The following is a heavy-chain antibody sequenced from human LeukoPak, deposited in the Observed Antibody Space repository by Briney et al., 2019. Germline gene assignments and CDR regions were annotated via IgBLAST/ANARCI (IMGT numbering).Heavy chain of an antibody. CDR1: GGSISSGDYY. CDR3: ASGEDFWSGYYTLGY. V-gene: IGHV4-30-4*01. J-gene: IGHJ4*02. D-gene: IGHD3-3*01. CDR2: IYYSGST. Sequence: SETLSLTCTVSGGSISSGDYYWSWIRQPPGKGLEWIGYIYYSGSTYYNPSLKSRVTISVDTSKNQFSLKLSSVTAADTAVYYCASGEDFWSGYYTLGYWGQGTLVTVSS.